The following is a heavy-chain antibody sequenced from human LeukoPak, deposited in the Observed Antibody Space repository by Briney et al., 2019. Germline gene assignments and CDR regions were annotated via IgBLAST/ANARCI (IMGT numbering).Heavy chain of an antibody. CDR1: GFSVSGYW. J-gene: IGHJ4*02. D-gene: IGHD6-13*01. CDR2: IKQDGSEK. Sequence: GGSLSLSCAVSGFSVSGYWMTWVRQAPGKGLEWVANIKQDGSEKNYVDSVKGRFTISRDNAENSLFLQMNSLRVEDTAVYYCAREWQGGIAAAGTRIEGDYWGQGTLVAVSS. V-gene: IGHV3-7*01. CDR3: AREWQGGIAAAGTRIEGDY.